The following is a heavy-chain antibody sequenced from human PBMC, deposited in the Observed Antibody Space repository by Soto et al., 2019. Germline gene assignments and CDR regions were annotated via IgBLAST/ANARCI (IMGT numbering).Heavy chain of an antibody. D-gene: IGHD2-2*02. CDR3: ARSLTEGYCTITGCYTRPLYGMDV. V-gene: IGHV1-2*02. CDR2: INPNSGGT. J-gene: IGHJ6*02. Sequence: QEQLVQSGAEVKKPGASVKVSCKASGYTFSGYYIHWLRQAPGQGLEWMGWINPNSGGTNYAQKCQGRVTVTRDTPTSTAYMEMSMLTSDDTAVYYCARSLTEGYCTITGCYTRPLYGMDVWGQGTTVTFSS. CDR1: GYTFSGYY.